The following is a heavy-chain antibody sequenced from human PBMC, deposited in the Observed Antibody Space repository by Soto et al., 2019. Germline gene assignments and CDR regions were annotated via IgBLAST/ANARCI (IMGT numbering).Heavy chain of an antibody. D-gene: IGHD4-17*01. J-gene: IGHJ6*02. CDR3: ARGDPLNYGSYPSWHYYGMDV. Sequence: PGGSLRLSCAASGFIFSSYDVHWVRQAPGKGLEWVSVITTTGDTYYAASVKGRFTISRENAENSLYLQMNSLRAEDAAVYYCARGDPLNYGSYPSWHYYGMDVWGRGTTVPVSS. CDR2: ITTTGDT. V-gene: IGHV3-13*01. CDR1: GFIFSSYD.